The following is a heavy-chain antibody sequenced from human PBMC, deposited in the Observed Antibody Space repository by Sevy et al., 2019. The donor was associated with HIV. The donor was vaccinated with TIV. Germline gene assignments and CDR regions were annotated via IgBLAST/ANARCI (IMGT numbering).Heavy chain of an antibody. CDR3: AREGPGYGDYVAGYGMDV. CDR1: GGSISSGGYS. J-gene: IGHJ6*02. V-gene: IGHV4-30-2*01. CDR2: IYHSGST. D-gene: IGHD4-17*01. Sequence: SETLSLTCAVSGGSISSGGYSWSWIRQPPGKGLEWIGYIYHSGSTYYNPSLKSRVTISVDRSKNQFSLKLSSVTAAATAVYYCAREGPGYGDYVAGYGMDVWGQGTTVTVSS.